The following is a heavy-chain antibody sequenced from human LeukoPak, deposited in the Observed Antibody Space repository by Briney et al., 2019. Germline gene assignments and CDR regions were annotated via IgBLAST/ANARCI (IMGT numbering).Heavy chain of an antibody. CDR2: IYTRGST. Sequence: SETLSLTCTVSGGSINNYYWSWTRQPAGKGLEWIGRIYTRGSTNYNPSLTSRVTMSVDTSKNQFSLKLSSVTAADTAVYYCARGRYCSADICSGGDAFDIWGQGTMVSVSS. J-gene: IGHJ3*02. V-gene: IGHV4-4*07. CDR1: GGSINNYY. D-gene: IGHD2-15*01. CDR3: ARGRYCSADICSGGDAFDI.